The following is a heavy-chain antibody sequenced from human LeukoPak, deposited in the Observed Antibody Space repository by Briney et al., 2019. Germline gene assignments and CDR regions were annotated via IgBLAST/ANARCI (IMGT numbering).Heavy chain of an antibody. V-gene: IGHV1-2*06. Sequence: ASVKVSCKASGYTFTGYYVHWVRQAPGQGLEWMGRIDPNSGGTNYAQKFQGRVTMTRDTSINTAYMELSRLRPDDTAVYYCAKGRDGYNPDYWGQGTLVTVSS. D-gene: IGHD5-24*01. CDR1: GYTFTGYY. J-gene: IGHJ4*02. CDR3: AKGRDGYNPDY. CDR2: IDPNSGGT.